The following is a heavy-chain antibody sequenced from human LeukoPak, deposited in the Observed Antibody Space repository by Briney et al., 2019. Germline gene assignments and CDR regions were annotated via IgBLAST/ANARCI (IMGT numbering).Heavy chain of an antibody. J-gene: IGHJ3*02. CDR3: ARVRGGNRGDAFDI. CDR1: AFTFSSYG. Sequence: GGSLRLSCAASAFTFSSYGMGWVRQAPGKGLDWVSSISGSGAGTYYADSVKGRFTISRDNSKNTLYVQMKSLGAEDTALYYCARVRGGNRGDAFDIWGQGTMVTVSS. CDR2: ISGSGAGT. D-gene: IGHD4-23*01. V-gene: IGHV3-23*01.